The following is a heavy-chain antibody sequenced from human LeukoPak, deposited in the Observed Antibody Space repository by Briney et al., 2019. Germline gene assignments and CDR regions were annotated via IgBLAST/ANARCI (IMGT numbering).Heavy chain of an antibody. J-gene: IGHJ3*02. CDR1: GGSISSYY. Sequence: SETLSLTCTVSGGSISSYYWSWIRQPPGKTLEWIGRIYSSGSTYYNPSLKSRVIIIIDTPKNHFSLTLSSVTAADTAVYYCARSDGYGLVGIWGQGTMVTVSS. D-gene: IGHD3-10*01. CDR2: IYSSGST. CDR3: ARSDGYGLVGI. V-gene: IGHV4-59*12.